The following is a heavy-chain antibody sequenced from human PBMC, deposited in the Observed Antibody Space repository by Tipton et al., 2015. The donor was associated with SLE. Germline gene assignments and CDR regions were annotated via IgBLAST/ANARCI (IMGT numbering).Heavy chain of an antibody. J-gene: IGHJ4*02. V-gene: IGHV1-46*01. CDR3: ARDSRQLVGALCYFDY. CDR2: IIPSGGST. Sequence: QSGPEVKKPGASVKVSCKASGYSFTSYYLHWVRQAPGQGLEWMGVIIPSGGSTSYAQKFQGRVTMTRDSSTSTVYMELSSLRSEDTAVYYCARDSRQLVGALCYFDYWGQGTLVTVSS. CDR1: GYSFTSYY. D-gene: IGHD6-6*01.